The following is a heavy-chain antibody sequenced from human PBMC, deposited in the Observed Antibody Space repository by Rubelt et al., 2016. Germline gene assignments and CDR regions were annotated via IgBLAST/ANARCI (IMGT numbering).Heavy chain of an antibody. J-gene: IGHJ4*02. V-gene: IGHV4-34*01. Sequence: QVQLQQWGAGLLKPSETLSLTCAVYGGSFSGYYWSWIRQPPGKGLEWIGTIYYNGNTFYNPSLQSRVAISIDTSKNQFSLRLRSVTAADTAMYYCARRWAGHYTYPRPFDYWGQGALVTVSS. CDR2: IYYNGNT. CDR1: GGSFSGYY. CDR3: ARRWAGHYTYPRPFDY. D-gene: IGHD3/OR15-3a*01.